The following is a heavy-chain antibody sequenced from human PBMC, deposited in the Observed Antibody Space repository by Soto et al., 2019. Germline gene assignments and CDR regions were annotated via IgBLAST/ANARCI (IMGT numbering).Heavy chain of an antibody. CDR3: GRTRTVAGDDY. J-gene: IGHJ4*02. CDR1: GYTFTSYD. V-gene: IGHV1-8*01. CDR2: MNPNSGNT. Sequence: QVQLVQSGAEVKKPGASVKVSCKASGYTFTSYDINWVRQATGQGLEWMGWMNPNSGNTGYAQKFQCRVTRTRNTSISTAYMELCSLRSEDTAVYYCGRTRTVAGDDYWGQGTLVTVSS. D-gene: IGHD6-19*01.